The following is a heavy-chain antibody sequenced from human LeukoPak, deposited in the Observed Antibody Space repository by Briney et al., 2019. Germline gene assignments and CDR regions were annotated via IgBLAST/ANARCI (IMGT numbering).Heavy chain of an antibody. CDR1: GGSFSGYY. V-gene: IGHV4-34*01. D-gene: IGHD6-13*01. J-gene: IGHJ6*03. CDR2: INHSGST. Sequence: PSETLSLTCAVYGGSFSGYYWSWIRQPPGKGLEWIGEINHSGSTNYNPSLKSRVTISVDTSKNQFSLKLSSVTAADTAVYYCARESRYSSSWYFSYYYYYMDVWGKGTTVTVSS. CDR3: ARESRYSSSWYFSYYYYYMDV.